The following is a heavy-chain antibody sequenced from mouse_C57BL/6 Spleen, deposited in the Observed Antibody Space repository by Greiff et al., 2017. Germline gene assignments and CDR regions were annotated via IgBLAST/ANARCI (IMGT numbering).Heavy chain of an antibody. J-gene: IGHJ4*01. CDR2: ISDGGSYT. CDR1: GFTFSSYA. D-gene: IGHD4-1*01. CDR3: ARGGGGLGRDYAMDY. Sequence: EVKLVESGGGLVKPGGSLKLSCAASGFTFSSYAMSWVRQTPEKRLEWVATISDGGSYTYYPDNVKGRFTISRDNAKNNLYLQMSHLKSEDTAMYYCARGGGGLGRDYAMDYWGQGTSVTVSS. V-gene: IGHV5-4*03.